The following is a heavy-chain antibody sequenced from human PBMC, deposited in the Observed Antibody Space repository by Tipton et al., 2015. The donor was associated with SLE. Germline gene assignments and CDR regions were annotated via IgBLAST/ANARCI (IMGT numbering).Heavy chain of an antibody. J-gene: IGHJ4*02. CDR3: ATDTIFRVVSFFDS. D-gene: IGHD3-3*01. CDR2: ISDVGST. V-gene: IGHV4-28*01. CDR1: GFSITSNNW. Sequence: TLSLTCAVSGFSITSNNWWGWIRQPPGKGPEWIGSISDVGSTYSNPSLKSRVTISVDTSKNQFSLRLTSMTAADTAVYYCATDTIFRVVSFFDSWGQGTLVTVSS.